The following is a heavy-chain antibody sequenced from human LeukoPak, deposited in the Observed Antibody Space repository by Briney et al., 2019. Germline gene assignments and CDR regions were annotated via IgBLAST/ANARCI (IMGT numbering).Heavy chain of an antibody. V-gene: IGHV4-59*08. Sequence: SETLSLTCTVSGGSISSYYWSWIRQPPGKGLEWIGYIYYSGSTNYNPSLKSRVTISVDTSKNQFSLKLSSVTAADTAVYYCARANTAKAHDYWGQGTLVTVSS. CDR1: GGSISSYY. CDR2: IYYSGST. CDR3: ARANTAKAHDY. J-gene: IGHJ4*02. D-gene: IGHD5-18*01.